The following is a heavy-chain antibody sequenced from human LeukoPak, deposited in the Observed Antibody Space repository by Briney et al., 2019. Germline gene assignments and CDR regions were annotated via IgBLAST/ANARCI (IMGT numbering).Heavy chain of an antibody. V-gene: IGHV3-7*01. CDR3: ARVIWDYFFSPGGYWYFDL. D-gene: IGHD3/OR15-3a*01. CDR1: GFTFSSYA. CDR2: IKQDGSEK. Sequence: PGGSLRLSCAASGFTFSSYAMSWVRQAPGKGLEWVANIKQDGSEKYYVDSVKGRFTISRDNAKNSLYLQMNSLRAEDTAVYYCARVIWDYFFSPGGYWYFDLWGRGTLVTVSS. J-gene: IGHJ2*01.